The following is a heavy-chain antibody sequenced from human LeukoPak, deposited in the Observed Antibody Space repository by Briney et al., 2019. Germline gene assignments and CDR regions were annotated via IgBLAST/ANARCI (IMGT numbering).Heavy chain of an antibody. V-gene: IGHV4-39*07. CDR1: DDSISSSTYY. CDR2: INHSGST. J-gene: IGHJ4*02. Sequence: SETLSLTCIISDDSISSSTYYWGWIRQPPGKGLEWIGEINHSGSTNYNPSLKSRVTISVDTSKNQFSLKLSSVTAADTAVYYCAAMVRGVYTNWGQGTLVTVSS. CDR3: AAMVRGVYTN. D-gene: IGHD3-10*01.